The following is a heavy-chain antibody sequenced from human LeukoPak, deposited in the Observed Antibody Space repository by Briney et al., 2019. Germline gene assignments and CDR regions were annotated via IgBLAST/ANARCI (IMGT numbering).Heavy chain of an antibody. V-gene: IGHV3-48*03. CDR3: ARNSVYCSGGSCYSDYFDY. CDR2: ISSSGSTI. CDR1: GFTFSSYE. D-gene: IGHD2-15*01. J-gene: IGHJ4*02. Sequence: GGSLRLSCAASGFTFSSYEMNWVRQAPGKGLEWVSYISSSGSTIYYADSVKGRFTISRDNAKNSLYLQMNSLRAEDTAVYYCARNSVYCSGGSCYSDYFDYWGQGTLVTVSS.